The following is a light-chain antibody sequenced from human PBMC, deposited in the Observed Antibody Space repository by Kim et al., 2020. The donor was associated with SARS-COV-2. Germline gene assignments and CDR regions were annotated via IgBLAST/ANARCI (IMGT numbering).Light chain of an antibody. Sequence: LSPGESATLSCRARQSVRSDLAWYQQKPGQAPRLLMDDASTRATGIPARFSGSGSGTDFTLTISTLEPEDSAAYYCQQRITWPIAFGQGTRLEIK. CDR1: QSVRSD. V-gene: IGKV3-11*01. J-gene: IGKJ5*01. CDR2: DAS. CDR3: QQRITWPIA.